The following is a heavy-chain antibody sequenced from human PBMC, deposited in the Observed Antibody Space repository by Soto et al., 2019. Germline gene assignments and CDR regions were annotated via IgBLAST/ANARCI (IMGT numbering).Heavy chain of an antibody. J-gene: IGHJ4*02. CDR3: EAEGSNSPFDY. V-gene: IGHV3-30*03. Sequence: GGSLRLSCAASGFTFSSYGMHWVRQAPGKGLEWVAVISYDGSNKYYADSVKGRFTISRDNSKNTLYLQMNSLRAEDTAVYYCEAEGSNSPFDYWGQGTLVTVSS. D-gene: IGHD4-4*01. CDR1: GFTFSSYG. CDR2: ISYDGSNK.